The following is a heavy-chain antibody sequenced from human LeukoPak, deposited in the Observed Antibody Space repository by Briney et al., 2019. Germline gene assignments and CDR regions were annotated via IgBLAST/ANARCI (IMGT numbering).Heavy chain of an antibody. V-gene: IGHV3-53*01. CDR1: GFTVSSNH. CDR2: IYRGVST. CDR3: ARGGELPSAFDY. Sequence: PGGSLRLSCVVSGFTVSSNHMSWVRQAPGKGLEWVSVIYRGVSTNYADSVKGRFTISRDNSKNTLYLQMSSLRAEDTAVYYCARGGELPSAFDYWGQGTLVTVSS. J-gene: IGHJ4*02. D-gene: IGHD1-26*01.